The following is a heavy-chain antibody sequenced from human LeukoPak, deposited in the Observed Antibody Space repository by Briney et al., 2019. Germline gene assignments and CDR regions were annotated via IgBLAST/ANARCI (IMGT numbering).Heavy chain of an antibody. V-gene: IGHV3-30*02. CDR2: IRYDGSNK. CDR3: AKLIVVVPAGTDFDY. D-gene: IGHD2-2*01. J-gene: IGHJ4*02. CDR1: GFTSSSYG. Sequence: GGSLRLSCAASGFTSSSYGMHWVRQAPGKGLEWVAFIRYDGSNKYYADSVKGRFTISRDNSKNTLYLQMNSLRAEDTAVYYCAKLIVVVPAGTDFDYWGQGTLVTVSS.